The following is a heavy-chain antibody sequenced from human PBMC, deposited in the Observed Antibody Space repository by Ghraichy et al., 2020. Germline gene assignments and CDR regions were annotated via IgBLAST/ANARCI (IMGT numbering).Heavy chain of an antibody. V-gene: IGHV3-66*01. CDR1: GFTVSSNY. CDR2: IYSGGST. CDR3: ARDHGLYCSGGSCYSEGTLGWFDP. Sequence: GGSLRLSCAASGFTVSSNYMSWVRQAPGKGLEWVSVIYSGGSTYYADSVKGRFTISRDNSKNTLYLQMNSLRAEDTAVYYCARDHGLYCSGGSCYSEGTLGWFDPWGQGTLVTVSS. J-gene: IGHJ5*02. D-gene: IGHD2-15*01.